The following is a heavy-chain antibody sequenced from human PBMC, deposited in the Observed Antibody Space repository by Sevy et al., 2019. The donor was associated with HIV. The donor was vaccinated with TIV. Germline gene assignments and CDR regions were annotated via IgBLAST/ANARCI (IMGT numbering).Heavy chain of an antibody. Sequence: GGSLRLSCAASGFTFSSYAMHWVRQAPGKGLEWVAVISYDGSNKYYADSVKGRFTISRDNSKNTLYVQMNSLRAEDTAVYYCARSNTFRGTFDYWGQGTLVTVSS. CDR3: ARSNTFRGTFDY. V-gene: IGHV3-30-3*01. CDR2: ISYDGSNK. CDR1: GFTFSSYA. D-gene: IGHD3-16*01. J-gene: IGHJ4*02.